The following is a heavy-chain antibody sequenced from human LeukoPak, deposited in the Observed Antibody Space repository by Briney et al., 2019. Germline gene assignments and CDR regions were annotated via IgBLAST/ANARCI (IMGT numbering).Heavy chain of an antibody. Sequence: GGPLRLSCAASGFTFTSYWMHWVRQVPGKGLVSVSRITRDGSSTSYAGSVKGRFTIYGDNAKNTLYLQMNCLRPEHTAVYYCASGDGHGFDIWGQGTMVTVSS. CDR1: GFTFTSYW. CDR2: ITRDGSST. CDR3: ASGDGHGFDI. D-gene: IGHD5-24*01. V-gene: IGHV3-74*01. J-gene: IGHJ3*02.